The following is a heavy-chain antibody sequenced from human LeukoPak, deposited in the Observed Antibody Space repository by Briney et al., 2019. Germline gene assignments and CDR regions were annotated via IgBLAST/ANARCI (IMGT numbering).Heavy chain of an antibody. J-gene: IGHJ4*02. Sequence: GGSLRLSCAASGFTFSTYGMHWVRQAPGKGLEWVAFIRYGGSDTYYTDSVRGRFTISRDNSKNTLYLQMNSLRAEDTAVYYCAKVIGYYYDSSGYWLDYWGQGTLVTVSS. D-gene: IGHD3-22*01. CDR2: IRYGGSDT. CDR1: GFTFSTYG. V-gene: IGHV3-30*02. CDR3: AKVIGYYYDSSGYWLDY.